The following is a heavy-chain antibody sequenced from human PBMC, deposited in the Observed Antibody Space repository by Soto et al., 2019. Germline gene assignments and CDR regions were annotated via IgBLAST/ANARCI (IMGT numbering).Heavy chain of an antibody. J-gene: IGHJ6*02. Sequence: QVQLVESGGGVVQPRRSLRLSCAASGFTFTSYDMNWVRQAPGKGLEWVAVISHDGSNKYYADSVKGRFTISRDNSKNTLFLQMNSLRGEDTAVYYCAREGTDGMDVWGQGTTLIVSS. D-gene: IGHD3-10*01. CDR3: AREGTDGMDV. CDR2: ISHDGSNK. V-gene: IGHV3-30-3*01. CDR1: GFTFTSYD.